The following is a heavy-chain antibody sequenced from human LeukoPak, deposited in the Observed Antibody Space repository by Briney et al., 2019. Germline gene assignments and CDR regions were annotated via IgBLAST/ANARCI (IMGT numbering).Heavy chain of an antibody. D-gene: IGHD2-15*01. Sequence: GGSLRLSCAASGFTFSSYSMNWVRQAPGQGLEWVSSISSSSSYIYYADSVKGRFTISRENAKNSLYLQMNSLRAEDTAVYYCARRVVVVAARALDYWGQGTLVTVSS. V-gene: IGHV3-21*01. CDR2: ISSSSSYI. CDR3: ARRVVVVAARALDY. CDR1: GFTFSSYS. J-gene: IGHJ4*02.